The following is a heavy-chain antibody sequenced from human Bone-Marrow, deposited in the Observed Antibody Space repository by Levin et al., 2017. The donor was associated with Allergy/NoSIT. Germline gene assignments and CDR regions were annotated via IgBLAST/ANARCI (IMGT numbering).Heavy chain of an antibody. J-gene: IGHJ4*02. CDR1: GFTFTTYT. D-gene: IGHD3-9*01. CDR3: AIHFDSHWFDY. V-gene: IGHV3-48*02. Sequence: PGGSLRLSCAASGFTFTTYTMNWVRQAPGKGLEWLAYIRSSGNPIFYADSVKGRFTVSRDNAKNSLYLQLSSLRDEDTAVYYCAIHFDSHWFDYWGQGTLVTVSS. CDR2: IRSSGNPI.